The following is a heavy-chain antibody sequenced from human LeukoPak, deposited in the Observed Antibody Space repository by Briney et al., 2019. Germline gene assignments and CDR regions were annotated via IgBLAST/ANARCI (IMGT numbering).Heavy chain of an antibody. V-gene: IGHV1-2*02. Sequence: ASVKVSCKASGYTFTGYYLHWVPQAPGQGLEWMGSINPNSGGTNYAQKFQGRVTMTTDTSMSTAYMELSRLTSDDTAVYYCARAGGRSWFDPWGQGTLVTVSS. J-gene: IGHJ5*02. CDR3: ARAGGRSWFDP. CDR1: GYTFTGYY. CDR2: INPNSGGT.